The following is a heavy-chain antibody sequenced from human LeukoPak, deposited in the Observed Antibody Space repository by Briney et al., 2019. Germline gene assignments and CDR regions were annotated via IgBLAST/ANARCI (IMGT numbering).Heavy chain of an antibody. J-gene: IGHJ3*02. CDR1: GYTFNSYG. Sequence: ASVKVSCKASGYTFNSYGISWVRQAPGQGLEWMGWISAYNGNTNYAQKLQGRVTMTTDTSTSTAYMELRSLRSDDTAVYYCARDCGGDCYDAFDIWGQGTMVTVSS. CDR2: ISAYNGNT. D-gene: IGHD2-21*02. V-gene: IGHV1-18*01. CDR3: ARDCGGDCYDAFDI.